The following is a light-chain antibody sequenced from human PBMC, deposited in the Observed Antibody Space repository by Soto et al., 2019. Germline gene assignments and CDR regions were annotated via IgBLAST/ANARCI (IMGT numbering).Light chain of an antibody. CDR3: QQYGSSPTST. Sequence: DIXMTLSPSSLSASIGDRVTLPXRASQGISDYFGWYQQQPGXXPKVXXXGQXTREYGVPERFIGSGSGTDFTLTISRLEPEDFAAYYCQQYGSSPTSTFGQGTKVDIK. J-gene: IGKJ1*01. CDR2: GQX. CDR1: QGISDY. V-gene: IGKV1-27*01.